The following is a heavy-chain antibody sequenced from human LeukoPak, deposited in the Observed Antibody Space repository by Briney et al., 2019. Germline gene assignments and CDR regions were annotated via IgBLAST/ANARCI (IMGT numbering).Heavy chain of an antibody. CDR3: AKDRTGGLGELSFDY. Sequence: PGGSLRLSCAASGFTFSSYAMSWVRQAPGKGLEWVSAISGSGGSTYYADSVKGRFTISRDNSKNTLYLQMNSLRAEDTAVYYCAKDRTGGLGELSFDYWGQGTLVTVSS. V-gene: IGHV3-23*01. J-gene: IGHJ4*02. CDR1: GFTFSSYA. CDR2: ISGSGGST. D-gene: IGHD3-16*02.